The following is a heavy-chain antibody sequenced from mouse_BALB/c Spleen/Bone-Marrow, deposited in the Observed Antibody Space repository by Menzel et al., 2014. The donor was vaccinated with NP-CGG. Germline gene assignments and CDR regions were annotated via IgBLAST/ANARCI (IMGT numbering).Heavy chain of an antibody. CDR1: GYAFTNYL. CDR2: INPGSGGT. D-gene: IGHD1-1*01. J-gene: IGHJ2*01. V-gene: IGHV1-54*01. CDR3: ARGITTGYFDY. Sequence: VMLVESGAELVRPGTSVKVSCKASGYAFTNYLIEWVKQRPGQGHEWIGVINPGSGGTNYNEKFKGKATLTADKSSSTAYMQLSSLTSDDSAVYFCARGITTGYFDYWGQGTTLTVSS.